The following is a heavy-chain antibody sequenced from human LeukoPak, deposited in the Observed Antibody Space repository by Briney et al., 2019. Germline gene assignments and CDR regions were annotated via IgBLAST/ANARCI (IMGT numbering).Heavy chain of an antibody. CDR3: AKFSGQWLRSLFDY. V-gene: IGHV3-7*03. CDR1: GFTFSSYW. J-gene: IGHJ4*02. Sequence: GGSLRLSCAASGFTFSSYWMSWVRQAPGKGLEWVANIKQDGSEKYYVDSVKGRFTISRDNAKNSLYLQMNSLRAEDTAVYYCAKFSGQWLRSLFDYWGQGTLVTVSS. D-gene: IGHD5-12*01. CDR2: IKQDGSEK.